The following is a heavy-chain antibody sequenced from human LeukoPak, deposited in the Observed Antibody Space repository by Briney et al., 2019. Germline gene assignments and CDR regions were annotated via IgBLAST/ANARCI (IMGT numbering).Heavy chain of an antibody. V-gene: IGHV3-13*04. Sequence: GGSLRLSCAASGFTFSSYDMHWVRQATGKGLEWVSAIGTAGDTYYPGSVKGRFTISREDAKNSLYLQMNSLRAGDTAVYYCARGDSIAAFDYWGQGTLVTVSS. CDR2: IGTAGDT. CDR3: ARGDSIAAFDY. J-gene: IGHJ4*02. D-gene: IGHD6-6*01. CDR1: GFTFSSYD.